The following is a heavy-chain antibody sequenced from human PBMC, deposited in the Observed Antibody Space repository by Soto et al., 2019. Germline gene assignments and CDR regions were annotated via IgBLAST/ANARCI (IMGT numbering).Heavy chain of an antibody. CDR1: GYTFTSYA. CDR3: ARDPAVTTESGPNYYYYYMDV. CDR2: INAGNGNT. J-gene: IGHJ6*03. Sequence: ASLKVSCKASGYTFTSYAMHWVRQAPGKRLEWMGWINAGNGNTKYSQKFQDRVTITRDTSASTAYMELSSLRSEDTAVYYCARDPAVTTESGPNYYYYYMDVWGKGTTVTVSS. D-gene: IGHD4-17*01. V-gene: IGHV1-3*01.